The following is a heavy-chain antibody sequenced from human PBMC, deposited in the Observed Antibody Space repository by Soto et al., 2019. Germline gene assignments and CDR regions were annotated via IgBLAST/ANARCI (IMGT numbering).Heavy chain of an antibody. D-gene: IGHD2-15*01. CDR2: ISGSGGST. Sequence: GGSLRLSCAASGFTFSSYAMSWVRQAPGKGLEWVSAISGSGGSTYYADSVKGRFTISRDNSKNTLYLQMNSLRAEDTAVYYCAKFYCSGGSCYYEESAEYFQHWGQGTLVTVSS. V-gene: IGHV3-23*01. CDR3: AKFYCSGGSCYYEESAEYFQH. CDR1: GFTFSSYA. J-gene: IGHJ1*01.